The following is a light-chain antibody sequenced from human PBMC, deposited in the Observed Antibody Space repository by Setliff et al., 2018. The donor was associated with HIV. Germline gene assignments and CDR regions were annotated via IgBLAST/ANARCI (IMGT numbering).Light chain of an antibody. CDR1: SSDVGTYNY. CDR3: TSYTSSAIYV. Sequence: QSALAQPASVSGSPGQSITISCTGTSSDVGTYNYVSWYQQHPGKAPKLMIYDFSKRPSGVSDRFSGSKSGNTASLTISGLQAEDEADYYCTSYTSSAIYVFATGTKVTVL. CDR2: DFS. J-gene: IGLJ1*01. V-gene: IGLV2-14*03.